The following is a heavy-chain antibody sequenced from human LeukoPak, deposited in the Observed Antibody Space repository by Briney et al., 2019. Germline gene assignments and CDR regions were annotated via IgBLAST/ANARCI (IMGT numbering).Heavy chain of an antibody. Sequence: AASVKVSCKASGYRFSDYYMHWVRQAPGQGLEWMGRINSNSGGTGFAEKFRGRVTMTRGTSISTAYMELSRLTSDDTAVYYCARAGGTYYYESSGYYYQNWFDSWGQGTLVTVSS. CDR3: ARAGGTYYYESSGYYYQNWFDS. D-gene: IGHD3-22*01. CDR1: GYRFSDYY. J-gene: IGHJ5*01. V-gene: IGHV1-2*06. CDR2: INSNSGGT.